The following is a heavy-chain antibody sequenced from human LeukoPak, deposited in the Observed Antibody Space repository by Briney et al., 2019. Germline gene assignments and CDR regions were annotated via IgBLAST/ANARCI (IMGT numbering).Heavy chain of an antibody. Sequence: SGGSLRLSCAASGFTFSGYQMNWVRHAPGKGLDWVSYMSSSGSNIYYADSVKGRFTISRDNAKNSLYLQMSSMRDEDTADYYCAGSTADYGLDVWGQGTTVTVSS. V-gene: IGHV3-48*03. J-gene: IGHJ6*02. D-gene: IGHD1-26*01. CDR3: AGSTADYGLDV. CDR1: GFTFSGYQ. CDR2: MSSSGSNI.